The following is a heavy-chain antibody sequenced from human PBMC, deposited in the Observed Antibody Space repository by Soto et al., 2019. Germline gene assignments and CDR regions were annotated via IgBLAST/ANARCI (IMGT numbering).Heavy chain of an antibody. Sequence: GESLKISCNGSEYSFTNYWIGWVRQMPGKGLEWMGIIYPGDSDTRYSPSFQGQVTISADKSISTAYLQWRSLKASDSAMYYCARPRLTGSTLTFDYWGHGTRVTESS. J-gene: IGHJ4*01. CDR3: ARPRLTGSTLTFDY. D-gene: IGHD1-1*01. CDR1: EYSFTNYW. V-gene: IGHV5-51*01. CDR2: IYPGDSDT.